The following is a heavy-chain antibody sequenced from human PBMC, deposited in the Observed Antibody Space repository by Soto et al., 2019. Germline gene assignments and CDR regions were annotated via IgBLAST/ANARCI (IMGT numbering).Heavy chain of an antibody. V-gene: IGHV3-21*01. J-gene: IGHJ5*02. D-gene: IGHD3-10*01. CDR2: ISSSSSYI. Sequence: ALRLNCGSAGFTFSSYSMNWVRQAPGKGLEWVSSISSSSSYIYYADSVKGRFTISRDNAKNSLYLQMNSLRAEDTAVYYFARVWSSWGQGTLVTVPS. CDR1: GFTFSSYS. CDR3: ARVWSS.